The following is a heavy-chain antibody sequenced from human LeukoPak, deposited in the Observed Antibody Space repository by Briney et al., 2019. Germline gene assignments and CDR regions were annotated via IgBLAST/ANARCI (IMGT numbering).Heavy chain of an antibody. D-gene: IGHD6-13*01. Sequence: GESLKISFKGSGYRFTTYWIAWGRQMPGKGLEGMGIIYPGDSDTRYSPSFQGQVTISADKSTSTAYLQWSSLKASDPAMYYCARRLAAANTDAFDSWGQGTMVTIYS. CDR3: ARRLAAANTDAFDS. CDR1: GYRFTTYW. CDR2: IYPGDSDT. V-gene: IGHV5-51*01. J-gene: IGHJ3*02.